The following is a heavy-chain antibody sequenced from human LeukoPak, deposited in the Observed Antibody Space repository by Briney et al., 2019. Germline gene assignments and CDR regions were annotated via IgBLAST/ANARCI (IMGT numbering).Heavy chain of an antibody. J-gene: IGHJ3*02. D-gene: IGHD3-22*01. Sequence: GGSLRLSCVTSGLTFDDYAMHWVRQAPGKGLEWVAGISWNSDTLGYADSVKGRFTMSRDNAKKSLYLQMNSLRAEDTAVYYCARAKFDSSRYYYRGFDIWGQGTMVTVSS. V-gene: IGHV3-9*01. CDR1: GLTFDDYA. CDR2: ISWNSDTL. CDR3: ARAKFDSSRYYYRGFDI.